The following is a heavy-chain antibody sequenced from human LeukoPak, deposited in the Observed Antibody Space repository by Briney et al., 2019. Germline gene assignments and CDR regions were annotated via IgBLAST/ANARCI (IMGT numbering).Heavy chain of an antibody. CDR1: GGSISSSSYY. J-gene: IGHJ4*02. Sequence: SETLSLTCTVSGGSISSSSYYWGWIRQPPGKGLEWIGSIYYSGSTYYNPSLKSRVTISVDTSKNQFSLKLSSVTAADTAVYYCARGRYSGSYDFDYWGQGTLVTVSS. CDR2: IYYSGST. D-gene: IGHD1-26*01. CDR3: ARGRYSGSYDFDY. V-gene: IGHV4-39*01.